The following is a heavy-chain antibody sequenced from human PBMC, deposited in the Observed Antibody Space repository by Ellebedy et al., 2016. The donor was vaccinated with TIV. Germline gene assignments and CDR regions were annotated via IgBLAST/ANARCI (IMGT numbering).Heavy chain of an antibody. CDR3: ARDLGRYYGMDV. D-gene: IGHD1-14*01. V-gene: IGHV3-11*06. Sequence: GESLKISXAASGFTFSDYYMSWIRQAPGKGLEWVSYISSSGSHINYADSVKGRFTISRDNAKNSLYLQMNSLRAEDTAVYYCARDLGRYYGMDVWGQGTTVTVSS. CDR1: GFTFSDYY. CDR2: ISSSGSHI. J-gene: IGHJ6*02.